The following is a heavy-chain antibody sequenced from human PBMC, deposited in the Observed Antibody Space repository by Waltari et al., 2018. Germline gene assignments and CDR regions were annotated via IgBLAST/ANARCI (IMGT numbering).Heavy chain of an antibody. CDR3: ARGVDGDFWSGYLRWFDP. CDR2: IYYSGST. Sequence: QLQLQESGPGLVKPSETLSLTCTVSGGSISSSSYYWGWIRQPPGQGLEWIGSIYYSGSTYYNPSLKSRVTISVDTSKNQFSLKLSSVTAADTAVYYCARGVDGDFWSGYLRWFDPWGQGTLVTVSS. D-gene: IGHD3-3*01. V-gene: IGHV4-39*07. CDR1: GGSISSSSYY. J-gene: IGHJ5*02.